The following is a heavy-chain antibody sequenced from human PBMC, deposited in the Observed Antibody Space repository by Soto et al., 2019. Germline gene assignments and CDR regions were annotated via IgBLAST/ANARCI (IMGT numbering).Heavy chain of an antibody. J-gene: IGHJ4*02. CDR2: LYGGGAT. CDR1: GFAVSSNY. D-gene: IGHD1-20*01. V-gene: IGHV3-53*01. Sequence: GGSLRLSCAVSGFAVSSNYMTWVRQAPGKGLEWISILYGGGATKFADSVKGRFTISKDNSQNTLFLHMNRLSAEDTAVHYCARITGKGFLVYWGQGTLVTVSS. CDR3: ARITGKGFLVY.